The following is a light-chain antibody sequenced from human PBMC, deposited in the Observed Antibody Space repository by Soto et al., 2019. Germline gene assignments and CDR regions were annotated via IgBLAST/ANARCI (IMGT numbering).Light chain of an antibody. V-gene: IGKV1-5*03. CDR1: QTISSW. CDR2: KAS. J-gene: IGKJ1*01. Sequence: DFPRTQSPSTLSGSAGDRVTITCRASQTISSWLAWYQKKPGKDPKLLIYKASTLKSGVPSRFSGSGSGTDFNLTISSLQTEDSATYDCQQNDSMPWTFGQGTKVDIK. CDR3: QQNDSMPWT.